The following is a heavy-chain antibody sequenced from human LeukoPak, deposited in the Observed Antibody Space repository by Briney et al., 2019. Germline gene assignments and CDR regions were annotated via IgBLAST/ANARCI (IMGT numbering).Heavy chain of an antibody. V-gene: IGHV1-69*04. CDR1: GGTFSSYA. J-gene: IGHJ4*02. CDR2: IIPILGIA. CDR3: ARDLCCSSTSPSDY. Sequence: SVKVSCKASGGTFSSYAISWVRQAPGQGLEWMGRIIPILGIANYAQKFQGRVTITADKSTSTAYMELSSLRSEDTAVYYCARDLCCSSTSPSDYWGQGTLVTVSS. D-gene: IGHD2-2*01.